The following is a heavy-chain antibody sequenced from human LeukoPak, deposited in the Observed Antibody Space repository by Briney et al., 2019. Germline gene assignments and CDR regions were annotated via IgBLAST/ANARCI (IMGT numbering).Heavy chain of an antibody. Sequence: PGGSLRLSCAASGFTFSSYGMSWVRQAPGKGLEWVSAISGSGGSTYYADSVKGRFTISRDNSKNTLYLQMNSLRAEDTAVYYCAKDRGDWGSYRYFRFIFDYWGQGTLVTASS. J-gene: IGHJ4*02. CDR3: AKDRGDWGSYRYFRFIFDY. V-gene: IGHV3-23*01. CDR2: ISGSGGST. D-gene: IGHD3-16*02. CDR1: GFTFSSYG.